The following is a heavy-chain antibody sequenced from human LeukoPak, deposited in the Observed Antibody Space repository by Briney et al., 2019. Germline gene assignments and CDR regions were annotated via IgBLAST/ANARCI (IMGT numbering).Heavy chain of an antibody. J-gene: IGHJ5*02. CDR3: ARQYSSSGRWFDP. D-gene: IGHD6-13*01. Sequence: PSETLSLTCTVSGVSISSYYWSWIRQPPGKGLEWIGYIYYSGSTNYNPSLKSRVTISVDTSKNQFSLKLSSVTAADTAVYYCARQYSSSGRWFDPWGQGTLVTVSS. CDR2: IYYSGST. CDR1: GVSISSYY. V-gene: IGHV4-59*08.